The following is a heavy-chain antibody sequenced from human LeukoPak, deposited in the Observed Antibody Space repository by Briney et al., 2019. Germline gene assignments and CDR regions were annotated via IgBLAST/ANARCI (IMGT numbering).Heavy chain of an antibody. CDR2: ISAYNGNT. CDR1: GYTFTSYG. Sequence: ASVKVSCKASGYTFTSYGIGWVRQAPGQGLEWMGWISAYNGNTNYAQKLQGRVTMTTDTSTSTAYMELRSLRSDDTAVYYCARRVVVLAATTGYYYYYGMDVWGQGTTVTVSS. CDR3: ARRVVVLAATTGYYYYYGMDV. D-gene: IGHD2-2*01. V-gene: IGHV1-18*01. J-gene: IGHJ6*02.